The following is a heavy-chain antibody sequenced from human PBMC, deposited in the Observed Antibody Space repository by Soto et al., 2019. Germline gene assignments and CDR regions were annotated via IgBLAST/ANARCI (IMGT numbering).Heavy chain of an antibody. CDR3: ARGSNQGVAGMGFDY. CDR1: SGSISSYY. J-gene: IGHJ4*02. V-gene: IGHV4-59*01. CDR2: IYNTGNT. D-gene: IGHD6-19*01. Sequence: QVQLQESGPGLVKPSETLSLTCTVSSGSISSYYWSWIRQPPGKGLEWIGYIYNTGNTNYNPSLKSRVTIPVDTSRNQFSLKLSSVTAADTAVYYCARGSNQGVAGMGFDYWGQGTLVTVSS.